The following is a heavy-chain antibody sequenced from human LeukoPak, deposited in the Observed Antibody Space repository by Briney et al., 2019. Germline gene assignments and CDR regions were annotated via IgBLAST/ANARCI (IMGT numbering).Heavy chain of an antibody. D-gene: IGHD4-23*01. CDR1: GFTFSSYA. Sequence: GSLRLSCAASGFTFSSYAMSWVRQAPGKGLEWIGTTYYSGTTYYNPSLKSRLTISVDTSKNQFSLKLSPVTAADTAVYYCARETTVITGTDYWGQGTLVTVSS. J-gene: IGHJ4*02. CDR3: ARETTVITGTDY. V-gene: IGHV4-39*07. CDR2: TYYSGTT.